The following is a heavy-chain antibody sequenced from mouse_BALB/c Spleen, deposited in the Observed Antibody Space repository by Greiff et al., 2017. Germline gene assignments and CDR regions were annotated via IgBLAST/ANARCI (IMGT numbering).Heavy chain of an antibody. Sequence: QVQLQQSGAELAKPGASVKMSCKASGYTFTSYWMHWVKQRPGQGLEWIGYINPSTGYTEYNQKFKDKATLTADKSSSTAYMQLSSLTSEDSAVYYCARSLYDYDGFAYWGQGTLVTVSA. CDR2: INPSTGYT. D-gene: IGHD2-4*01. CDR1: GYTFTSYW. J-gene: IGHJ3*01. V-gene: IGHV1-7*01. CDR3: ARSLYDYDGFAY.